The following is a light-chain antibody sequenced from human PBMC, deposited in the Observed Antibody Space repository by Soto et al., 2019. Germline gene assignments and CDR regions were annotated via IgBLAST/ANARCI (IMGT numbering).Light chain of an antibody. CDR1: NIGSKS. CDR2: YDT. Sequence: SYELTQPPSVAVAPGETARISCGGNNIGSKSLFWYQQKAGQAPLLVIYYDTNRPSGIPARFSGSNSGNTATLTISGVEVGDEADYYCQVWDLSSGHREVFGGGTQLTVL. CDR3: QVWDLSSGHREV. V-gene: IGLV3-21*04. J-gene: IGLJ2*01.